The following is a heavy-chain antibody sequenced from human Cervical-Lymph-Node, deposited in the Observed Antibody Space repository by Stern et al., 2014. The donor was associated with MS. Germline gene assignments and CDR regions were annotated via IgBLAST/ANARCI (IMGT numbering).Heavy chain of an antibody. CDR3: TKGGGAAADYYFDY. CDR2: MSSNSSSR. Sequence: QLVESGGGLVQPGRSLRLSCAASGFTFADYAMHLVRQAPGKGLELVSGMSSNSSSRGYADSVKGRFASSRDNAKNSLYLQMNSLRAEDTALYYCTKGGGAAADYYFDYWGQGTLVTVSS. CDR1: GFTFADYA. D-gene: IGHD6-13*01. V-gene: IGHV3-9*01. J-gene: IGHJ4*02.